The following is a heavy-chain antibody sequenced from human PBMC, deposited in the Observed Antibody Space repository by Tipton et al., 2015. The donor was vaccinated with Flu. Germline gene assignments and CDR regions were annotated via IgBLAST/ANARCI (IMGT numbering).Heavy chain of an antibody. J-gene: IGHJ6*02. CDR2: ICTSGST. Sequence: GSLRLSCAVSGFSVDTNYMSWVRQPPGKGLEWVATICTSGSTIVADSVKGRFSISRGNSNSIFLQMNGLRVEDSGLYYCARPALSPYHNTIDVWGQGTTVTVSS. CDR1: GFSVDTNY. CDR3: ARPALSPYHNTIDV. V-gene: IGHV3-53*01. D-gene: IGHD3-10*01.